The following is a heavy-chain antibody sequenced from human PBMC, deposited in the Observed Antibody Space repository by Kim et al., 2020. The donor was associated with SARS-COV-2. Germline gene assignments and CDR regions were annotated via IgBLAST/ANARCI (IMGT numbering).Heavy chain of an antibody. CDR3: AAWGYSSPKMYYFDY. Sequence: GGSLRLSCAASGFTFSSYSMNWVRQAPGKGLEWVSSISSSSSYIYYADSVKGRFTISRDNAKNSLYLQMNSLRAEDTAVYYCAAWGYSSPKMYYFDYWGQGALGTVSS. V-gene: IGHV3-21*01. CDR2: ISSSSSYI. D-gene: IGHD6-13*01. CDR1: GFTFSSYS. J-gene: IGHJ4*02.